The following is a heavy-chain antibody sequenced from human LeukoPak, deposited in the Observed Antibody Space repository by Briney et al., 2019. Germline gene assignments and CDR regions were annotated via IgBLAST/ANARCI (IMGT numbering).Heavy chain of an antibody. Sequence: ASVKVSCKASGYTFTSYYMHWVRQAPGQGLEWMGIINPSGGSTSYAQKFQGRVTMTRDTSTSTVYMELSSLRSEDTAVYYCARDAAAAGTGYWFDPWAREPWSPSPQ. D-gene: IGHD6-13*01. CDR2: INPSGGST. V-gene: IGHV1-46*01. J-gene: IGHJ5*02. CDR3: ARDAAAAGTGYWFDP. CDR1: GYTFTSYY.